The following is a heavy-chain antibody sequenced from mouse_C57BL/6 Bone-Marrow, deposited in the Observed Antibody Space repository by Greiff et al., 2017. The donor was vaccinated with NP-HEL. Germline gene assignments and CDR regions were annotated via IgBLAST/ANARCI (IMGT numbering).Heavy chain of an antibody. V-gene: IGHV1-55*01. D-gene: IGHD1-1*01. Sequence: VQLQQSGAELVKPGASVKMSCKASGYTFTSYWITWVKPRPGQGLEWIGDIYPGSGSTNYNEKFKSKATLTVDTSSSTAYMQLSSLTSEDSAVYYCARDGSSPFDYWGQGTTLTVSS. CDR2: IYPGSGST. J-gene: IGHJ2*01. CDR3: ARDGSSPFDY. CDR1: GYTFTSYW.